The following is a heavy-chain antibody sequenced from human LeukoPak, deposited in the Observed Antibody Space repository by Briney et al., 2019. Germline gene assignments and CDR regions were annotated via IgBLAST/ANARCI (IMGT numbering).Heavy chain of an antibody. CDR3: ARRLYYYGSGSTNRLDY. J-gene: IGHJ4*02. Sequence: SETLSLTCAVYGGSFSGYYWSWIRQPPGKGLEWIGEINHSVSTNYNPSLKSRVTISVDTSKNQFSLKLSSVTAADTAVYYCARRLYYYGSGSTNRLDYWGQGTLVTVSS. CDR2: INHSVST. V-gene: IGHV4-34*01. CDR1: GGSFSGYY. D-gene: IGHD3-10*01.